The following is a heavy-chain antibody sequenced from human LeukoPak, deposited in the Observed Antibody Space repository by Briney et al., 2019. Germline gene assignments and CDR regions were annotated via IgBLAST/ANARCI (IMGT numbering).Heavy chain of an antibody. CDR1: GFTFSRSD. Sequence: GGSLRLSCAASGFTFSRSDMVWVRQAPGKGLEWVSFISSSMISIHYADSVQGRFTISRDNARNILYLQMNSLRAEDTAVYYCARVYDVLTGGFDHWGQGALVTVSS. J-gene: IGHJ4*02. D-gene: IGHD3-9*01. CDR3: ARVYDVLTGGFDH. V-gene: IGHV3-21*01. CDR2: ISSSMISI.